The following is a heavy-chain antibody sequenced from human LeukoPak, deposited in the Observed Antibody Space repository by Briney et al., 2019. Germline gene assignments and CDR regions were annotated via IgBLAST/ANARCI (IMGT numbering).Heavy chain of an antibody. CDR3: ARGHSTSGFDY. V-gene: IGHV4-34*01. CDR1: DGSFSSYY. D-gene: IGHD2-2*01. CDR2: IHHSGIT. Sequence: SETLSLTCSVNDGSFSSYYCSWIRQVPGKGLEWLGEIHHSGITNYNPPLKSRLTLSEDTPNIQFSLRLTSVTAADTAVYFCARGHSTSGFDYWGRGTLVTVSS. J-gene: IGHJ4*02.